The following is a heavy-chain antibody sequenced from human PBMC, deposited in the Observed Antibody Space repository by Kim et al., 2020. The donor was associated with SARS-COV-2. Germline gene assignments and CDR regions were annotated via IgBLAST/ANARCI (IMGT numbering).Heavy chain of an antibody. CDR3: AANGGGYGGNSGVDY. CDR1: GYSFTSYW. Sequence: GESLKISCKGSGYSFTSYWISWVRQMPGKGLEWMGRIDPSDSYTNYSPSFQGHVTISADKSISTAYLQWSSLKASDTAMYYCAANGGGYGGNSGVDYWGQGTLVTVSS. D-gene: IGHD4-17*01. CDR2: IDPSDSYT. V-gene: IGHV5-10-1*01. J-gene: IGHJ4*02.